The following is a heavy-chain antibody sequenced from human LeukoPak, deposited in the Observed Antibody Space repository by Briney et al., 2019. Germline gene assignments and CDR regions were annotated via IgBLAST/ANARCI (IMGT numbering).Heavy chain of an antibody. CDR1: GGTFSSYA. V-gene: IGHV1-69*13. CDR3: ARGCISLSRYYYDSSGCY. D-gene: IGHD3-22*01. Sequence: SVKVSCKASGGTFSSYAISWVRQAPGQGLEWMGGIIPIFGTANYAQKFQGRVTITADESTSTAYMELSSLRSDDTAVYYCARGCISLSRYYYDSSGCYWGQGTLVTVSS. CDR2: IIPIFGTA. J-gene: IGHJ4*02.